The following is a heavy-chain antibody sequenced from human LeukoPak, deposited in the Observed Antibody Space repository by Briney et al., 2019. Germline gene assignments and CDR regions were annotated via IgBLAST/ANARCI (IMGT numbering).Heavy chain of an antibody. D-gene: IGHD1-26*01. J-gene: IGHJ3*02. Sequence: ASVKVSCKASGYTSTGYYMHWVRQAPGQGLEWMGWINPNSGGTNYAQKFQGRVTMTRDTSISTAYMELSRLRSDDTAVYYCARAAGWELHDAFDIWGQGTMVTVSS. CDR3: ARAAGWELHDAFDI. V-gene: IGHV1-2*02. CDR2: INPNSGGT. CDR1: GYTSTGYY.